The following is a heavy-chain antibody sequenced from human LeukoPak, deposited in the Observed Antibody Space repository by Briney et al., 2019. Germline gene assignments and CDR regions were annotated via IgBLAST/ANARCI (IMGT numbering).Heavy chain of an antibody. CDR3: ARVPVLRLLEWQVNYMDV. J-gene: IGHJ6*03. D-gene: IGHD3-3*01. V-gene: IGHV3-21*01. CDR2: ISSTSRYM. CDR1: GFTFSSYA. Sequence: GGSLRLSCAASGFTFSSYAMTWVRQAPGKGLEWVSSISSTSRYMYYVDSVKGRFTISRDNARNSLYLQMTSLRADDTAVYYCARVPVLRLLEWQVNYMDVWGKGTTVTVSS.